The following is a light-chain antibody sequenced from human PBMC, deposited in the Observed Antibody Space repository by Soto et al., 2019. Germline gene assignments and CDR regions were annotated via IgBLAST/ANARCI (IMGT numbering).Light chain of an antibody. CDR1: QSVSSSY. CDR2: GAS. J-gene: IGKJ1*01. Sequence: EIVLTQSPGTLSLSPGERATLSCRASQSVSSSYLAWYQQKPGQAPGLLIYGASSRATGIPDRFSGSGSGTDFTLTISRLEREDFAVYYCQQYGSSPRTFGQGTKVEVK. V-gene: IGKV3-20*01. CDR3: QQYGSSPRT.